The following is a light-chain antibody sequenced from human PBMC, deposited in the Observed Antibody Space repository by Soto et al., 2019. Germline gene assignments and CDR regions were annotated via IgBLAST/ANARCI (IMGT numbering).Light chain of an antibody. J-gene: IGLJ1*01. V-gene: IGLV2-14*01. Sequence: QSALIQPASVSGSPGQSITISCTGTSRDVGGYNYVSWYQQYPGKVPKLLISEVSNRPSGVSSRFSGSKSGDTASLTISGLQPEDEADYYCSSYTSSSTLVFGTGTKLTVL. CDR3: SSYTSSSTLV. CDR2: EVS. CDR1: SRDVGGYNY.